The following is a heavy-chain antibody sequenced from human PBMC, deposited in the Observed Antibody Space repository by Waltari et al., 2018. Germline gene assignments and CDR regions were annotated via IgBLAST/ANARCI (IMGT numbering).Heavy chain of an antibody. Sequence: EVQLVESGGGLVQPGGSLRLSCAASGFTFSSYAMSWVRQAPGKGLRWASAISCSGGSTYDADSVKGLFTIAGDNSKNTLYLQMNSLRAEDTAVYYCAKTSGGDYCYYCYMDVWGKGTTVTVSS. D-gene: IGHD3-10*01. J-gene: IGHJ6*03. CDR2: ISCSGGST. CDR1: GFTFSSYA. V-gene: IGHV3-23*04. CDR3: AKTSGGDYCYYCYMDV.